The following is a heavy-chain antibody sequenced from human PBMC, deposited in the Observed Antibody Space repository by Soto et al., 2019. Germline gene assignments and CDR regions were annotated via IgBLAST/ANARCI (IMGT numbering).Heavy chain of an antibody. J-gene: IGHJ4*02. CDR2: INAGNGNT. CDR1: GYTFTSYA. D-gene: IGHD2-15*01. Sequence: ASVKVSCKASGYTFTSYAMHWVRQAPGQRLEWMGWINAGNGNTKYSQKFQGRVTITRDTSASTAYMELSSLRSEDTAVYYCARAKTLGYCSGGSCYVVDYWGQGTLVTVSS. CDR3: ARAKTLGYCSGGSCYVVDY. V-gene: IGHV1-3*01.